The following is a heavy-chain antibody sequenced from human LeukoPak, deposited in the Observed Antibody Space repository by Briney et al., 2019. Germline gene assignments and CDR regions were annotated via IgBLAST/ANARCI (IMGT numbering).Heavy chain of an antibody. J-gene: IGHJ3*02. Sequence: GESLKISCKGSGYSFSSYWIGWVRQMPGKGLEWMGIIYPGDSYTRYSPSFQGQVTISADKSISTAYLQWSSLKASDSAMYYCARLAGSVVAVTGTRAAFDIWGQGTMVTVSS. D-gene: IGHD2-15*01. CDR3: ARLAGSVVAVTGTRAAFDI. V-gene: IGHV5-51*01. CDR2: IYPGDSYT. CDR1: GYSFSSYW.